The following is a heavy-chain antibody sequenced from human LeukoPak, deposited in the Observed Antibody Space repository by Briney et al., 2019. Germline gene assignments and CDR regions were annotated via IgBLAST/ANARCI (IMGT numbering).Heavy chain of an antibody. Sequence: ASVKVSCKASGGTFSSYAISWVRQAPGQGLEWMGRIIPIFGTANYAQKFQGRVTITTDESTSTAYMELSSLRSEDTAVYYFARLPSMTMVVTDAFDIWGQGTMVTVSS. CDR2: IIPIFGTA. D-gene: IGHD4-23*01. CDR3: ARLPSMTMVVTDAFDI. J-gene: IGHJ3*02. V-gene: IGHV1-69*05. CDR1: GGTFSSYA.